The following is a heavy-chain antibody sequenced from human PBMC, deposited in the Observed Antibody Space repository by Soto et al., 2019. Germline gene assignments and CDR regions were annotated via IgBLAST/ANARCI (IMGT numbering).Heavy chain of an antibody. V-gene: IGHV1-2*02. CDR3: ARDMQGWGGY. CDR1: GYTFTDYF. D-gene: IGHD3-16*01. J-gene: IGHJ4*02. CDR2: INPNTGDT. Sequence: GASVKVSCKASGYTFTDYFMHWVRQAPGQGLEWMGWINPNTGDTNSAQTFQDRVTMTRDTSTNTAYMEVSRLTFDDTAVYYCARDMQGWGGYWGQGTLVTVSS.